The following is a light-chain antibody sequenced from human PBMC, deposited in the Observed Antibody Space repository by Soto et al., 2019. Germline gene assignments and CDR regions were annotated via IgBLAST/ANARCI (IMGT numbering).Light chain of an antibody. CDR2: DVS. J-gene: IGLJ2*01. Sequence: QSALTQPASVSGSPGQSITISCTGTSSDVGGYNYVSWYQQHPGKAPKLMIYDVSHRPSGVSNRFSGSKSGNTVSLTISGLQAEDEADYYCISYTSSSQVVFGGGTKLTVL. CDR1: SSDVGGYNY. CDR3: ISYTSSSQVV. V-gene: IGLV2-14*01.